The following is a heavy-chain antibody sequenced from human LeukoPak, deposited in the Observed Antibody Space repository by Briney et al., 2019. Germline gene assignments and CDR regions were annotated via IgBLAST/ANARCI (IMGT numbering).Heavy chain of an antibody. J-gene: IGHJ4*02. CDR3: ASNGVTSGPFDY. V-gene: IGHV4-4*07. CDR2: IYASGST. Sequence: SETLSLTCTVSGGSISSYYWSWIRRPAGRGREWIGRIYASGSTSYNPSLKSRVTMSVDTSKNQFSLKLSSVTAADTAVYYCASNGVTSGPFDYWGQGTLVTVSS. CDR1: GGSISSYY. D-gene: IGHD4-11*01.